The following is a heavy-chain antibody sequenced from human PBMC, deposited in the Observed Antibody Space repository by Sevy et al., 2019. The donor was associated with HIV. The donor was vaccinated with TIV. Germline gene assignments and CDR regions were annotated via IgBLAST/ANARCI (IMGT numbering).Heavy chain of an antibody. Sequence: GGSLRLSCAASGFTVSSNYMSWVRQAPGKGLEWVSVIYSGGSTYYADSVKGRFTISRDNSKNTLYLQMNSLRAEDTAVYYCARDRIPGGATAGFYFDYWGQGTLVTVS. CDR2: IYSGGST. CDR3: ARDRIPGGATAGFYFDY. J-gene: IGHJ4*02. D-gene: IGHD1-26*01. CDR1: GFTVSSNY. V-gene: IGHV3-66*02.